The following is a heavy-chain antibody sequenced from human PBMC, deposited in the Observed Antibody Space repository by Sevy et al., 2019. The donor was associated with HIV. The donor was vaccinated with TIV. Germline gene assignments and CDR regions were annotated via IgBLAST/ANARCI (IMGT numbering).Heavy chain of an antibody. J-gene: IGHJ4*02. V-gene: IGHV3-23*01. D-gene: IGHD4-17*01. CDR2: ISGNGGNT. CDR1: GFTFTNSA. CDR3: AKDLSSVTTKGCSY. Sequence: GGSLRLSCAASGFTFTNSAMNWVRQAPGKGLEWVSAISGNGGNTYYADSVKGRFTISRDNSKNILYLQMNSLRADDTAVYYCAKDLSSVTTKGCSYWGQGTLVTVSS.